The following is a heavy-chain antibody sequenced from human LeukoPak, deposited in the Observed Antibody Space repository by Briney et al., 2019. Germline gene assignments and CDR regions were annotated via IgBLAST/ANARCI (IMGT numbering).Heavy chain of an antibody. CDR1: GFTFSSYA. CDR2: ISGSGGST. J-gene: IGHJ6*03. D-gene: IGHD6-6*01. CDR3: AKAGLVPYYYYMDV. Sequence: GGSLRLSCAASGFTFSSYAMSWVRQAPGKGLEWVSAISGSGGSTYYADSEKGRFTISRDNSKNTLYLQMNSLRAEDTAVYYCAKAGLVPYYYYMDVWGKGTTVTVSS. V-gene: IGHV3-23*01.